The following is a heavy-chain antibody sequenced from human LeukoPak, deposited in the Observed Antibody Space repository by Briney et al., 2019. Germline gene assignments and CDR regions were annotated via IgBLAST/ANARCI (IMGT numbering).Heavy chain of an antibody. Sequence: SETLSLTCTVSGDSISTSNSYWGWIRQPPGKGLEWIGSIYYSGNTYYNASLKSRVTISVDKSKNQFSLNLISVTAADTAVYYCASWGPMVRGVRRDYWGQGTLVTVSS. D-gene: IGHD3-10*01. CDR3: ASWGPMVRGVRRDY. CDR1: GDSISTSNSY. CDR2: IYYSGNT. J-gene: IGHJ4*02. V-gene: IGHV4-39*07.